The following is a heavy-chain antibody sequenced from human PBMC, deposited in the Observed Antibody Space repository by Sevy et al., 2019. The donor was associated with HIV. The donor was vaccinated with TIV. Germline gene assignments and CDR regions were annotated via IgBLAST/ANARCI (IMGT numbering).Heavy chain of an antibody. CDR2: ISSSSSYI. CDR3: AREGGYYDRFFDY. V-gene: IGHV3-21*01. D-gene: IGHD3-22*01. CDR1: GFTFSSYS. Sequence: GGSLRLSCAASGFTFSSYSMNWVRQAPGKGLEWVSSISSSSSYIDYANSVKGRFTISRDNAKNSLYLQMNSLRAEDTALYYCAREGGYYDRFFDYWGQGTLVTVSS. J-gene: IGHJ4*02.